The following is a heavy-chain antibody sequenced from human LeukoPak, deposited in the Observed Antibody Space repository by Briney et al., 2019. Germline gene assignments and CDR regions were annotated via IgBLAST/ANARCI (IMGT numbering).Heavy chain of an antibody. CDR1: GFTFSSYS. V-gene: IGHV3-30*03. D-gene: IGHD3-10*01. Sequence: GGSLRLSCAASGFTFSSYSMNWVRQAPGKGLEWVAVISYDGSNKYYADSVKGRFTISRDNSKNTLYLQMNSLRAEDTAVYYCAREGTMVRGVIIWFFDYWGQGTLVTVSS. J-gene: IGHJ4*02. CDR2: ISYDGSNK. CDR3: AREGTMVRGVIIWFFDY.